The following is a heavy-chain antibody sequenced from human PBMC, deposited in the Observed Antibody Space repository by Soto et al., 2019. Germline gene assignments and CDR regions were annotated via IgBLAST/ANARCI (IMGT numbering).Heavy chain of an antibody. CDR1: GFTFSSYA. J-gene: IGHJ6*02. CDR3: ARRRRGYSYGLSYYYYYGMDV. V-gene: IGHV3-30-3*01. Sequence: GSLRLSCAASGFTFSSYAMHWVRQAPGKGLEWVAVISYDGSNKYYADSVKGRFTISRDNSKNTLYLQMNSLRAEDTAVYYCARRRRGYSYGLSYYYYYGMDVWGQGTTVTVSS. D-gene: IGHD5-18*01. CDR2: ISYDGSNK.